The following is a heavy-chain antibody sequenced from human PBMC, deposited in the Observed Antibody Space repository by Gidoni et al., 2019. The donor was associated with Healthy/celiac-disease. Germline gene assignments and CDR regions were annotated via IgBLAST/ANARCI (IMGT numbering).Heavy chain of an antibody. J-gene: IGHJ5*02. Sequence: HVQLQESGPGLVKPSQTLSLTCTFSGGSISLGDYYWSWIRQPPGKGLEWIGYIYYSGSTYYNPSLKSRVTISVDTSKNQFSLKLSSVTAADTAVYYCARDHYGSGSYMNWFDPWGQGTLVTVSS. CDR2: IYYSGST. CDR1: GGSISLGDYY. CDR3: ARDHYGSGSYMNWFDP. V-gene: IGHV4-30-4*01. D-gene: IGHD3-10*01.